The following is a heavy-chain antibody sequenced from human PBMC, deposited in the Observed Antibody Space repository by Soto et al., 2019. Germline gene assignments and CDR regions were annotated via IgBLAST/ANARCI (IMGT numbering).Heavy chain of an antibody. CDR3: ARSYYDSTGFAVDP. D-gene: IGHD3-22*01. CDR1: GASVSHGY. Sequence: QMQLQASGPGLVKPSETLSLTCNVSGASVSHGYWSWIRQPPGKALEWIGFMYFGGRFNYNPSLTSRATISVETCKNQFSMKLTSVTASDTAVYYCARSYYDSTGFAVDPWGQGTLVTVSS. J-gene: IGHJ5*02. V-gene: IGHV4-59*02. CDR2: MYFGGRF.